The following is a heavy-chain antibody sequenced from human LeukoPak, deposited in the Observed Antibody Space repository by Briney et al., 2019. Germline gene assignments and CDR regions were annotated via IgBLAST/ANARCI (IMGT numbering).Heavy chain of an antibody. D-gene: IGHD2-21*01. J-gene: IGHJ4*02. CDR3: ARDRQCGY. CDR1: GYTFTSYG. V-gene: IGHV1-18*01. Sequence: PAASVKVSCKASGYTFTSYGISWARQAPGQGLEWMGWISPYNGNTNYAPKLQGRLTMTTDTSTSTAYMELRSLRSDDTAVYYCARDRQCGYWGQGTLVTVSS. CDR2: ISPYNGNT.